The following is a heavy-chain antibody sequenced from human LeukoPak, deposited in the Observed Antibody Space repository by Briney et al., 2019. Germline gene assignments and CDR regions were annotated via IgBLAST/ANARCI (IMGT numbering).Heavy chain of an antibody. V-gene: IGHV3-7*01. J-gene: IGHJ4*02. D-gene: IGHD4-17*01. CDR3: ARVTLLETKGATFDY. Sequence: GGSLRLSCAASGFTFRYYWMSWVRQPPGKGLEWLANIKPDGSEKYYVDSVKGRFTISRDNVKSALSLQMDSLRAEDTAVYYCARVTLLETKGATFDYWGQGILVTVSS. CDR1: GFTFRYYW. CDR2: IKPDGSEK.